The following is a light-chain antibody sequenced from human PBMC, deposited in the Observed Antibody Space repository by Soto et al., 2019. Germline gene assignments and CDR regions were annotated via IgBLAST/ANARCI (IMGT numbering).Light chain of an antibody. CDR1: QSVCNNH. CDR3: QKYGCSPTT. J-gene: IGKJ1*01. Sequence: EIVLRKSRGTLSLSPGERDTLSCRARQSVCNNHIGWYQQKPGQAPMRFIFGASFRAPGIPDRFSGSGSGTDFPRTISRLEPEDVAVYYCQKYGCSPTTCGLGTKVESK. CDR2: GAS. V-gene: IGKV3-20*01.